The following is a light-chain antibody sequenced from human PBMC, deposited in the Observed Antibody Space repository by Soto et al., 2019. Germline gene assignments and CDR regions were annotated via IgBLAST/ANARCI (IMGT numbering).Light chain of an antibody. V-gene: IGKV3-20*01. CDR2: GTS. CDR1: QSVSGKY. Sequence: EIVLTQSPGTLSLSPGERATLSCRASQSVSGKYLAWYQQKPGQAPRLLIYGTSSRATGIPDRFSGSGSGTDFTLTITRLEPEDFAVYYCQQLGNSPRYTFGQGTKLEIK. J-gene: IGKJ2*01. CDR3: QQLGNSPRYT.